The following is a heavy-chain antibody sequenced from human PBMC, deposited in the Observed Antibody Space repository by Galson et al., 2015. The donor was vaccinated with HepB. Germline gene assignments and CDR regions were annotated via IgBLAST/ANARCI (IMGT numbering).Heavy chain of an antibody. CDR3: AREAREEGSSYGMDV. Sequence: QSGAEVKKPGESLKISCKGSGYSFTSYWIGWVRQMPGKGLEWMGIIYPGDSDTTYSPSFQGQVTISADKSISTAYLQWSSLKASDTAMYYCAREAREEGSSYGMDVWGQGTTVTVSS. V-gene: IGHV5-51*03. CDR2: IYPGDSDT. J-gene: IGHJ6*02. D-gene: IGHD6-13*01. CDR1: GYSFTSYW.